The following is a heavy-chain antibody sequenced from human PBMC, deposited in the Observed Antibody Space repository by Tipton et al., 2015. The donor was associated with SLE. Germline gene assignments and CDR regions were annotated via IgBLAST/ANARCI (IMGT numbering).Heavy chain of an antibody. CDR2: IYYSGST. CDR1: GGSISSGGYY. J-gene: IGHJ3*02. V-gene: IGHV4-31*03. CDR3: ARSGAAEDAFDI. Sequence: LRLSCTVSGGSISSGGYYWNWIRQHPEKGLEWIGYIYYSGSTYYNPSLKSRVTISVDTSKNQFSLRLSSVTAADTAVYYCARSGAAEDAFDIWGQGTMVTVSS. D-gene: IGHD6-13*01.